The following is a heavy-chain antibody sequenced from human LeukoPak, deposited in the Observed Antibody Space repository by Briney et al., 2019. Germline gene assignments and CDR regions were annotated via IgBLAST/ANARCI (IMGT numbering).Heavy chain of an antibody. V-gene: IGHV3-53*01. CDR2: IYRGGST. D-gene: IGHD3-10*01. CDR3: ARGNYGSGNYYMGDAFDI. J-gene: IGHJ3*02. Sequence: GGSLRLSCAASGFTVSSNYMNWVRQAPGKGLEWVSAIYRGGSTYYAGSVKGRFTISRDNSKNTVSLQMNSLTDEDTAVYYCARGNYGSGNYYMGDAFDIWGQGTLVSVSS. CDR1: GFTVSSNY.